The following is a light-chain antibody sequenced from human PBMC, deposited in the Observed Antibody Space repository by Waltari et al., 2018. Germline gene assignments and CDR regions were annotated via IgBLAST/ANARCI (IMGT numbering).Light chain of an antibody. CDR2: PAS. CDR3: QQSYSTPLYT. CDR1: QSISSY. J-gene: IGKJ2*01. V-gene: IGKV1-39*01. Sequence: DIQMTQSPSSISALVGDKATITCRASQSISSYLNWYQHKPGKAPKLLIYPASSLQSGVPSRFSGSGSRTDFTLTISSLQPEDFATYYCQQSYSTPLYTFGQGTKLEIK.